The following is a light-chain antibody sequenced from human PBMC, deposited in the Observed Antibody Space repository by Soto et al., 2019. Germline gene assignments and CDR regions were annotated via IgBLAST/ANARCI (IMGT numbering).Light chain of an antibody. CDR1: QNVSSKF. Sequence: EIVLTQSPATLSLSPGEGATLSCRASQNVSSKFLAWYQQIPGQAPRLLIYGSYSRPTGIPDRFSGSGSGTDFTLTISRLEPEDFAVYYCQHYGASPPFTFGQRTKVDIK. CDR3: QHYGASPPFT. J-gene: IGKJ2*01. V-gene: IGKV3-20*01. CDR2: GSY.